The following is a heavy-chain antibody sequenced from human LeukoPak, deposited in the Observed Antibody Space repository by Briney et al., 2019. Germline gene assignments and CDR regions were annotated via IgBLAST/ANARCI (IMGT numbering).Heavy chain of an antibody. Sequence: GGSLRLSCVASGFSLSIFAMHWVRQAPGKGLGWVADIRYDGTKKHYADSVRGRFAIARSKSKETLYLEVSNLREADTAVYYCAKEAHYCGSDCFSSAQVSWGQGTLVTVSS. V-gene: IGHV3-30-3*02. CDR2: IRYDGTKK. D-gene: IGHD2-21*02. J-gene: IGHJ1*01. CDR1: GFSLSIFA. CDR3: AKEAHYCGSDCFSSAQVS.